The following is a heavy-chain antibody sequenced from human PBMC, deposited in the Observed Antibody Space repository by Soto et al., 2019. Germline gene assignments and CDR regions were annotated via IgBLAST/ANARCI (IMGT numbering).Heavy chain of an antibody. CDR1: GFTFSSYG. V-gene: IGHV3-33*01. D-gene: IGHD3-3*01. Sequence: GGSLRLSCAASGFTFSSYGMHWVRQAPGKGLEWVAVIWYDGSNKYYADSVKGRFTISRDNSKNTLYLQMNSLRAEDTAVYYCARDLGRTSGYFWDWGQGTLVTVSS. J-gene: IGHJ4*02. CDR3: ARDLGRTSGYFWD. CDR2: IWYDGSNK.